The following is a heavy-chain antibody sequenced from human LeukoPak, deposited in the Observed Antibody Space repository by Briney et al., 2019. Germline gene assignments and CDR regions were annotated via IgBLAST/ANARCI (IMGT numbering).Heavy chain of an antibody. J-gene: IGHJ4*02. D-gene: IGHD5-12*01. V-gene: IGHV3-49*04. CDR2: IRSKGYGGTT. CDR3: TRARAYSGYDFGY. CDR1: GFTFGDYA. Sequence: GGSLRLSCTASGFTFGDYAMSWVRQAPGKGLEWVGSIRSKGYGGTTEYAASVKGRFTISRDDSKSIAYLQMNSLKTEDTAVYYCTRARAYSGYDFGYWGQGTLVTVSS.